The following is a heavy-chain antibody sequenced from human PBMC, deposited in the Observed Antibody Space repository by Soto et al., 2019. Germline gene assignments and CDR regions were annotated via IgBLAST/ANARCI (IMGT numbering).Heavy chain of an antibody. CDR3: ARSAEIPNDYGDYGLDTRILDY. CDR2: IYHSGST. CDR1: SGSISSSNW. V-gene: IGHV4-4*02. D-gene: IGHD4-17*01. J-gene: IGHJ4*02. Sequence: QVQLQESGPGLVKPSGTLSLTCAVSSGSISSSNWWSWVRQPPGKGLEWIGEIYHSGSTNYNPSLKCRVTISVDKSKNQFSLKLSSVTAADTAVYYCARSAEIPNDYGDYGLDTRILDYWGQGTLVTVSS.